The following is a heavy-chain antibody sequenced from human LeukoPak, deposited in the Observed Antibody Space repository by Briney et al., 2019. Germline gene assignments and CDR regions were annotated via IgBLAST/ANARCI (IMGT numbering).Heavy chain of an antibody. D-gene: IGHD6-6*01. Sequence: GESLKISCKGSGYSFTSYWIGWVRQLPGKVLEWMGIIYPGDSDTRSSPSFQGQVTISADKSISTAYLQWSSLKASDTAMYYCARLCSSSAGCYWGQGALVTVSS. CDR3: ARLCSSSAGCY. V-gene: IGHV5-51*01. CDR2: IYPGDSDT. CDR1: GYSFTSYW. J-gene: IGHJ4*02.